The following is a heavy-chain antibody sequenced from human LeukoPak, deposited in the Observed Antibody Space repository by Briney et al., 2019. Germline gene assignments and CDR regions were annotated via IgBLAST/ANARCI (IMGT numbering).Heavy chain of an antibody. Sequence: GGSLRLSCAASGFTFSSYAMSWVRQAPGKGLEWVSAISGSGGSTDYADSVKGRFTISRDNSKNTLYLQMNSLRAEDTAVYYCAKAPKMARRQETTDYWGQGTLVTVSS. CDR2: ISGSGGST. V-gene: IGHV3-23*01. J-gene: IGHJ4*02. CDR3: AKAPKMARRQETTDY. D-gene: IGHD1-1*01. CDR1: GFTFSSYA.